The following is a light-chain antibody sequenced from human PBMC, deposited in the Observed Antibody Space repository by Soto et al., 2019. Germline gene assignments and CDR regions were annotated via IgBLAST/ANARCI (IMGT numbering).Light chain of an antibody. CDR1: QSVTSNY. Sequence: EIVLTQSPGTLSLSPGERATLSCRASQSVTSNYLAWYQQKPGQAPRLLIYGASSRATGIPDRFSGSGSGTDFTLTINRLEPEDFAVYYCQQYGTSLYTFGQGTKLEI. V-gene: IGKV3-20*01. CDR3: QQYGTSLYT. CDR2: GAS. J-gene: IGKJ2*01.